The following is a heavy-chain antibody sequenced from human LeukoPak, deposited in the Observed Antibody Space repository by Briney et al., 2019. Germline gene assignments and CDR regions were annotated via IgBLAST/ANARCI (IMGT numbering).Heavy chain of an antibody. CDR3: ARQTTLRLYSNYFDY. CDR1: GGTFSSYA. D-gene: IGHD2-8*01. CDR2: IIPIFGTA. J-gene: IGHJ4*02. Sequence: SVKVSCKASGGTFSSYAISWVRQAPGQGLEWMGGIIPIFGTANYAQKFQGRVTITADESTSTAYMELSSLRSEDTAVYYCARQTTLRLYSNYFDYWGQGTLVTVSS. V-gene: IGHV1-69*13.